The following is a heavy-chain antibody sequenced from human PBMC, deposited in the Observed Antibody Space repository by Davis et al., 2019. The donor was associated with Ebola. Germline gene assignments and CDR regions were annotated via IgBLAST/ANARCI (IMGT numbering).Heavy chain of an antibody. CDR1: GYSFSSYA. V-gene: IGHV3-48*02. D-gene: IGHD3-16*01. CDR3: ARGGQIDY. J-gene: IGHJ4*02. CDR2: ISSSSSTI. Sequence: GGSLRLSCQGSGYSFSSYAMSWVRQAPGKGLEWVSYISSSSSTIYYADSVKGRFTISRDNAKNSLYLQMNSLRDEDTAVYYCARGGQIDYWGQGTLVTVSS.